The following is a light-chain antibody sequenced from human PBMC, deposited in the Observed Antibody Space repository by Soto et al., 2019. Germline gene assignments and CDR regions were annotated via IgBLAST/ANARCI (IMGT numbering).Light chain of an antibody. CDR3: HQYGGSPQT. V-gene: IGKV3-20*01. Sequence: EIVLTQSPGTLSLSPGERATLSCRASQSVSNYLAWYQRNPGQAPRLLIYGASSRATGIPDRFSGSGSGTDFTLTISRLEPEDVAVYYCHQYGGSPQTFGQGTQVEIK. CDR2: GAS. J-gene: IGKJ1*01. CDR1: QSVSNY.